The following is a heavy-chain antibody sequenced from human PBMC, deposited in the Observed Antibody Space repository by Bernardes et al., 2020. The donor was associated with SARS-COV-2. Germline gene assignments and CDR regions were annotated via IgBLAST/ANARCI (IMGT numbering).Heavy chain of an antibody. Sequence: SVKVSCKASGYTFTSYAISWVRQAPGQGLEWMGRIIPIFGTANYAQKFQGRVTITADESTSTAYMELSSLRSEDTAVYYCAREGGRGYSYGSNHIPHFWVDPWGKGSLVTVSS. CDR1: GYTFTSYA. V-gene: IGHV1-69*13. CDR2: IIPIFGTA. CDR3: AREGGRGYSYGSNHIPHFWVDP. D-gene: IGHD5-18*01. J-gene: IGHJ5*02.